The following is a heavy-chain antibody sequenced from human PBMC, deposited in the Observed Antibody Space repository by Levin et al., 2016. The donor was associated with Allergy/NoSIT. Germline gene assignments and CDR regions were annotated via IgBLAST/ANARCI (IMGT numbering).Heavy chain of an antibody. CDR1: GYTFTNYD. J-gene: IGHJ4*02. D-gene: IGHD2-21*02. CDR2: ISAYNGNT. Sequence: ASVKVSCKTSGYTFTNYDISWLRQAPGQGLEWMGWISAYNGNTNYAQKLQGRVTMTTDTSTSTAYMELRSLRSDDTAVYYCARDCGGDCYGFKWGQGTLVTVSS. V-gene: IGHV1-18*01. CDR3: ARDCGGDCYGFK.